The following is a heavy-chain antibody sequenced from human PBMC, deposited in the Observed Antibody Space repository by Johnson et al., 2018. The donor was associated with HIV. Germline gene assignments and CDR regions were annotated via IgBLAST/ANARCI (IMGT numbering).Heavy chain of an antibody. V-gene: IGHV3-48*04. Sequence: VHLVESGGGVVQPGRSLRLSCAASGFTFSTYAMHWVRQAPGKGLEWVSYISSSGSTIYYADSVKGRFTISRDNAKNSLYLQMNSLRAEDTAVYYCASWNIAARPVGAFDIWGQGTMVTVSS. D-gene: IGHD6-6*01. J-gene: IGHJ3*02. CDR1: GFTFSTYA. CDR2: ISSSGSTI. CDR3: ASWNIAARPVGAFDI.